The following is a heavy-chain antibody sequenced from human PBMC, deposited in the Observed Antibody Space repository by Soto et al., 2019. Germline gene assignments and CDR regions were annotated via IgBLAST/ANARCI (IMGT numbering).Heavy chain of an antibody. CDR2: ISSSSSTI. J-gene: IGHJ5*02. Sequence: EVQLVESGGGLVQPGGSLRLSCAASGFTFISYSMNWVRQAPGKGLEWVSYISSSSSTIYYADSVKGRFTISRDNAKNSRYTQMTRLRDEDTAVYYCARESGSLNWFDPWGQGTLVTVSS. CDR3: ARESGSLNWFDP. V-gene: IGHV3-48*02. CDR1: GFTFISYS. D-gene: IGHD1-26*01.